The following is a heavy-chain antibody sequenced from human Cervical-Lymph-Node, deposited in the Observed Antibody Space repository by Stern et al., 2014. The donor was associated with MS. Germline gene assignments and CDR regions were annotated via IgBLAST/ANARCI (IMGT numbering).Heavy chain of an antibody. CDR2: VYHNGNT. J-gene: IGHJ4*02. CDR3: ARDDDSSGFSPFVY. D-gene: IGHD3-22*01. CDR1: GVTITNGGHY. V-gene: IGHV4-31*03. Sequence: QLQLQESGPGLVKPSQTLSLICTVSGVTITNGGHYWNWIRQRPGEGLEWIGYVYHNGNTHYNASLKSRVSISINRSENQFSLELRYVTVADTAIYFCARDDDSSGFSPFVYWGQGILVTVSS.